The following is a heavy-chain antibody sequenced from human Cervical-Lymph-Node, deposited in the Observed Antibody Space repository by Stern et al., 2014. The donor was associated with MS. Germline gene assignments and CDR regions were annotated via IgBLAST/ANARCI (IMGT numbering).Heavy chain of an antibody. D-gene: IGHD6-19*01. V-gene: IGHV4-59*01. CDR1: GGSISSYY. J-gene: IGHJ5*02. Sequence: QLQLQESGPGLVKPSETLSLTCTVSGGSISSYYWSWIRQPPGKGLEWIGNTYYRGSTNSTPSLKSRFTMSVDTSKDQFSLKLNSVTAADTAVYYCARAIDEGSGWFLPWGQGTLVTVSS. CDR3: ARAIDEGSGWFLP. CDR2: TYYRGST.